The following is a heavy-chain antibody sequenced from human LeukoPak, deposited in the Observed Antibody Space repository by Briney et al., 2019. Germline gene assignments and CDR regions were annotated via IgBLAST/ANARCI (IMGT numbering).Heavy chain of an antibody. J-gene: IGHJ5*02. CDR3: ARDSSDSSGYYWFDP. CDR1: GFTVSSNY. D-gene: IGHD3-22*01. V-gene: IGHV3-66*01. Sequence: GGSLRLSCAASGFTVSSNYMSWVRQAPGKGLEWVSVICSGGSAYYADSVKGRFTISRDNSKNTLYLQMNSLRAEDTAVYYCARDSSDSSGYYWFDPWGQGTLVTVSS. CDR2: ICSGGSA.